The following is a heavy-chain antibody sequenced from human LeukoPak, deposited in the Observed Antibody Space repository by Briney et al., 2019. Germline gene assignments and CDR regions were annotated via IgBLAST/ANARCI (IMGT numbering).Heavy chain of an antibody. CDR3: TRGSTYGTFDY. D-gene: IGHD2-2*01. CDR2: IRSKANNYAT. Sequence: GGSLRLSCAASGFTFSGSTIYWVRQASGKGLEWVGHIRSKANNYATEYAASLKGRFTISRDDSKNTAFLQMNSLKTEDTAVYYCTRGSTYGTFDYWGQGTLVIVSS. V-gene: IGHV3-73*01. J-gene: IGHJ4*02. CDR1: GFTFSGST.